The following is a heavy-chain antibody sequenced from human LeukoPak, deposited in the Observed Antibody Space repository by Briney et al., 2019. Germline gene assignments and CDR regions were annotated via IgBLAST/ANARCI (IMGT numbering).Heavy chain of an antibody. J-gene: IGHJ6*02. D-gene: IGHD6-13*01. CDR1: GGSFSGYY. Sequence: SETLSLTCAVYGGSFSGYYWSWIRQPPGKGLEWIGEINHSGSTNYSPSLKSRVTISVDTSKNQFSLKLSTVTAADTAVYYCARGISSWAKYGMDVWGQGTTVTVSS. CDR2: INHSGST. V-gene: IGHV4-34*01. CDR3: ARGISSWAKYGMDV.